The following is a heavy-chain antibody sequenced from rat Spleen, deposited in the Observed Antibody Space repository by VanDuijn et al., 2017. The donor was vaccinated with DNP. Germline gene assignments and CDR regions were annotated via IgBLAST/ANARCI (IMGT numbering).Heavy chain of an antibody. V-gene: IGHV5-22*01. J-gene: IGHJ2*01. CDR3: ARHNNYYFDY. CDR1: GFAFSDYY. Sequence: EVQLVESGGGLVQPGGSLKLSCAASGFAFSDYYMAWVRQAPTKGLEWVAYIRYDGGSIHYGDSVKGRFTISRDNAKSSLYLQLNSLKTEDTATYYCARHNNYYFDYWGQGVMVTVSS. D-gene: IGHD1-10*01. CDR2: IRYDGGSI.